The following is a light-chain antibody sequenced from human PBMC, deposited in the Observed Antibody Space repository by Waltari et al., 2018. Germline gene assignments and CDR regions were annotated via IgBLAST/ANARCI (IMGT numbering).Light chain of an antibody. CDR3: QQYKEWPPWT. Sequence: EVVITPSPATLSVSPGARATLSCRASQSVGNDLAWYHQAPGQAPRLLIYGASSRATGVPARFSGSGSGTEFTLTITSLQSGDFGIYFCQQYKEWPPWTFGQGTRVDTK. CDR2: GAS. J-gene: IGKJ1*01. V-gene: IGKV3-15*01. CDR1: QSVGND.